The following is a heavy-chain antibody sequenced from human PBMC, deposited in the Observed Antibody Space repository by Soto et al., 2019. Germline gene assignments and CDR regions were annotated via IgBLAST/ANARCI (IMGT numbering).Heavy chain of an antibody. CDR1: GFTFSTHA. D-gene: IGHD1-20*01. CDR3: ARDQIGITTTGGGRIDH. J-gene: IGHJ4*02. V-gene: IGHV3-30-3*01. Sequence: QVQLVESGGGVVQPGRSLRISCAASGFTFSTHAMHWVRQAPGKGLECVAIVSFDGSNKYYADSVKGRFTISRDNSKNTLYLQMSGLTPEDTAGYYCARDQIGITTTGGGRIDHWGQGTLVTVSS. CDR2: VSFDGSNK.